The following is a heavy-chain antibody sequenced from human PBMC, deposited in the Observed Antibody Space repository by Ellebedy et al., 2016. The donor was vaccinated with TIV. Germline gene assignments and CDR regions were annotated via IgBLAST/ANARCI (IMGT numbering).Heavy chain of an antibody. CDR2: IYHSGST. Sequence: SETLSLTXTVSGYSISSGYYWGWIRQPPGKGLEWIGSIYHSGSTYYNPSLKSRVTISVDTSKNQFSLKLSSVTAADTAVYYCARCTGAVAGTWFDPWGQGTLVTVSS. D-gene: IGHD6-19*01. J-gene: IGHJ5*02. CDR3: ARCTGAVAGTWFDP. V-gene: IGHV4-38-2*02. CDR1: GYSISSGYY.